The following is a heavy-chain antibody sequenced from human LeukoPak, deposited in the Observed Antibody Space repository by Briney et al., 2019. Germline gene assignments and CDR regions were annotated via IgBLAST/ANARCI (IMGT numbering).Heavy chain of an antibody. V-gene: IGHV1-2*02. CDR1: GYTFTGYH. D-gene: IGHD3-10*01. Sequence: ASVTVSCKASGYTFTGYHVHWVRQAPGQGPEWMGWMNPNNGGTNYAQKFQGRVTMTRDTSISTAYMELSSLRSDDTAVYYCTRGPRGYYFDCWGQGTLVTVSS. CDR2: MNPNNGGT. CDR3: TRGPRGYYFDC. J-gene: IGHJ4*02.